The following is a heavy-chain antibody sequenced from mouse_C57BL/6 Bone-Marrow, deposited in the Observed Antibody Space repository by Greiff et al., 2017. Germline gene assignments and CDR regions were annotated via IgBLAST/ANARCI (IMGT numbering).Heavy chain of an antibody. CDR3: AREDYYGSGYLDY. V-gene: IGHV1-50*01. Sequence: QVQLQQPGAELVKPGASVKLSCKASGYTFTSYWMQWVKQRPGQGLEWIGEIDPSDSYTNYNQKFKGKSTLTVDKSSSTAYMQLSSLTSEDSAVYYCAREDYYGSGYLDYWGQGTTLTVSS. CDR2: IDPSDSYT. D-gene: IGHD1-1*01. J-gene: IGHJ2*01. CDR1: GYTFTSYW.